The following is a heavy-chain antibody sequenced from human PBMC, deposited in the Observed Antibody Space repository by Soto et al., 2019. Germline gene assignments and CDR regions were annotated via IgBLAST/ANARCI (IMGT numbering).Heavy chain of an antibody. CDR3: ARDLGGWPDY. CDR1: GYTLTSYA. D-gene: IGHD2-15*01. V-gene: IGHV1-3*01. J-gene: IGHJ4*02. Sequence: ASVKVSCKASGYTLTSYAMHWVRQASGQRLEWMGWINAGNGNTKYSQKFQGRVTITGDTSASTAYMELSSLRSEDTAVYYCARDLGGWPDYWGQGTLVTVSS. CDR2: INAGNGNT.